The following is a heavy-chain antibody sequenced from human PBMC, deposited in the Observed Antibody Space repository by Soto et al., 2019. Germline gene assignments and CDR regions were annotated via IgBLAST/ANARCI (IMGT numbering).Heavy chain of an antibody. CDR1: GFIFKSYE. V-gene: IGHV3-48*03. CDR2: ISSSGSTI. CDR3: ARDNRMDV. Sequence: VGSLRLSCAASGFIFKSYEMNWVRQAPGKGLEWLSYISSSGSTIYYADSVKGRSTISRDNAKNSLYLQMNSLRAEDTAVYYCARDNRMDVWGQGTTVTVSS. J-gene: IGHJ6*02.